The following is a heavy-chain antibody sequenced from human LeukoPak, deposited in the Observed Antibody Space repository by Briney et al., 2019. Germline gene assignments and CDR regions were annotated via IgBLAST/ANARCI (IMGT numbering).Heavy chain of an antibody. D-gene: IGHD3-10*01. CDR1: GVSISSPGYY. V-gene: IGHV4-38-2*02. CDR2: IYHSGST. Sequence: SETLSLTCSVSGVSISSPGYYWGWIRQPPGKGLEWIGSIYHSGSTYYNPSLKSRVTISVDTSKNQFSLKLSSVTAADTAVYYCAREEGVFDYWGQGTLVTVSS. CDR3: AREEGVFDY. J-gene: IGHJ4*02.